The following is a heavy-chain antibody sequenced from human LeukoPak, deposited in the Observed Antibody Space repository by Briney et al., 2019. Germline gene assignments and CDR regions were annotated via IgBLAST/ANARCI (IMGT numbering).Heavy chain of an antibody. J-gene: IGHJ2*01. V-gene: IGHV3-53*01. CDR1: GFSVSTNY. CDR2: LYSGGST. Sequence: GGSLRLSCEGSGFSVSTNYMNWVRQAPGKGLEWVSILYSGGSTYYADPVKGRFTVSRDSSKNTLYLRMNSLRAEDTAVYYCARVGDHYHWYLDVWGRGTLVTASS. D-gene: IGHD3-10*01. CDR3: ARVGDHYHWYLDV.